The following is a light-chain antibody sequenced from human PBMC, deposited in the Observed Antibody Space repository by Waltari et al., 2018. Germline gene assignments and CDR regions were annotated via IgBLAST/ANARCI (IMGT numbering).Light chain of an antibody. CDR2: GAS. CDR3: HQYDRSPWT. J-gene: IGKJ1*01. CDR1: QSVTSS. Sequence: EIVMTQSPATLSVSPGERATLSCRASQSVTSSLAWYQQKPGQIPRLLIYGASTRATGIPARFSGSGSGTEFTLTISRLEPEDFAVFYCHQYDRSPWTFGQGTKVEF. V-gene: IGKV3-15*01.